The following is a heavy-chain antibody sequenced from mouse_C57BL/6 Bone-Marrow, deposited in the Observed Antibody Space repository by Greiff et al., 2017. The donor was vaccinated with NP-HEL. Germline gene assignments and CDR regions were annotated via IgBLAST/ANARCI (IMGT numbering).Heavy chain of an antibody. J-gene: IGHJ4*01. CDR1: GYAFSSYW. D-gene: IGHD1-1*01. V-gene: IGHV1-80*01. CDR3: AATVVATNDYAMDY. Sequence: VQLQQSGAELVKPGASVKISCKASGYAFSSYWMNWVKQRPGKGLEWIGKIYPGDGDTHYNGKFKGKATLTADKSSSAAYTQLSSLTSEDSAVYVWAATVVATNDYAMDYWGQGTSVTVSS. CDR2: IYPGDGDT.